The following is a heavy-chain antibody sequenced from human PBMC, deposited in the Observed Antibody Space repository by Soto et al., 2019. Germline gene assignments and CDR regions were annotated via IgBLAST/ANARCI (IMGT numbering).Heavy chain of an antibody. CDR1: GYTFTSYY. J-gene: IGHJ5*02. CDR2: INPSVGST. D-gene: IGHD2-2*01. V-gene: IGHV1-46*01. Sequence: QVQLVQSGAEVKKPGASVKVSCKASGYTFTSYYIHWVRQDPGQGLERMGIINPSVGSTSYAQKFQGRVTMTRDTSTSRVYMELSSLRCEDTAVYYCAREMYCSSTSCDSQVEADGENWFDPCGQGTMVIVST. CDR3: AREMYCSSTSCDSQVEADGENWFDP.